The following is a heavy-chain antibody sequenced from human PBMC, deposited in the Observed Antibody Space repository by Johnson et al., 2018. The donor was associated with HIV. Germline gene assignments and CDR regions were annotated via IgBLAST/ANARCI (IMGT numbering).Heavy chain of an antibody. Sequence: QVQLVESGGGVVQPGRSLRLSCAASGLTFSSYAMHLVRQAPGKGLEWVAVISYDGSNKYYADSVKGRFTISRHNSKNTLYLQMNSLRAEDTAVYYCARDVSSSWGRAFDIWGQGTMVTVSS. D-gene: IGHD6-13*01. CDR3: ARDVSSSWGRAFDI. J-gene: IGHJ3*02. V-gene: IGHV3-30*04. CDR2: ISYDGSNK. CDR1: GLTFSSYA.